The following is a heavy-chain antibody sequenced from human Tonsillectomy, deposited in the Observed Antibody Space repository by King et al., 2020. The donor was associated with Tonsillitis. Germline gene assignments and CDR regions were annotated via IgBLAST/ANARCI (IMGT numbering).Heavy chain of an antibody. D-gene: IGHD3-10*01. CDR2: IYYSGST. V-gene: IGHV4-31*03. CDR3: ARDDRDYYGFTRFQH. J-gene: IGHJ1*01. Sequence: QLQESGPGLVKPSQTLSLTCTVSGGSISSGGYYWIWIRHHPGNGLEWIGHIYYSGSTYYNPSLKSRVTISVDTSKNQFSLKLSSVTAAATAVYYCARDDRDYYGFTRFQHWGQGTLVTVSS. CDR1: GGSISSGGYY.